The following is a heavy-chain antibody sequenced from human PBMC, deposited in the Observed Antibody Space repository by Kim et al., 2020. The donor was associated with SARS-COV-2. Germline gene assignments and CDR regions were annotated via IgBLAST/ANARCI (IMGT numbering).Heavy chain of an antibody. V-gene: IGHV1-58*01. CDR3: AVFAQYLSPDLDY. D-gene: IGHD2-2*01. Sequence: YAQRFQERVTITRDMSTSTAYMELSRLRSEDTAVYYCAVFAQYLSPDLDYWGQGTLVTVSS. J-gene: IGHJ4*02.